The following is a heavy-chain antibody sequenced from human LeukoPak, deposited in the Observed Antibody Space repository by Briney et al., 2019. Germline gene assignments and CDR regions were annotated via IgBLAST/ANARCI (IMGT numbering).Heavy chain of an antibody. CDR1: GFTFSDYS. J-gene: IGHJ3*01. CDR2: ISSTGTIT. V-gene: IGHV3-48*04. D-gene: IGHD2-15*01. CDR3: ARDDVVLDAFDV. Sequence: GGSLRLSCAASGFTFSDYSMNWVRQAPGKGLEWVSYISSTGTITYYADSVKGRFTISRDNAKNSLHLQMNSLRAEDTALYYCARDDVVLDAFDVWGQGTMVTVSS.